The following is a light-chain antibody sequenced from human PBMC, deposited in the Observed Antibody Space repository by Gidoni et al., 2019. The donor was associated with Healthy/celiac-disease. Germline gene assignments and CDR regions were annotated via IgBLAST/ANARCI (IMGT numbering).Light chain of an antibody. CDR1: QSLVHSDGNTY. J-gene: IGKJ1*01. Sequence: DVVMTQSPLSLPVTLGQPASISCRSSQSLVHSDGNTYLNWFQQRPGQSPRRLIYKVSNRDSGVPDRFSGSGSGTDFTLKISRVEAEDVGVYYCMQGTHFVTFGQGTKVEIK. CDR3: MQGTHFVT. CDR2: KVS. V-gene: IGKV2-30*02.